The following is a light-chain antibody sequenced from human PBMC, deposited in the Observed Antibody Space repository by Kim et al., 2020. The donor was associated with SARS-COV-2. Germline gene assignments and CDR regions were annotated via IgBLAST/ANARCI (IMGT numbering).Light chain of an antibody. V-gene: IGLV2-11*01. J-gene: IGLJ3*02. CDR2: DVD. Sequence: GQSVTLSCTGTTSDVGAYNYVSWYQLHPGKAPRLLIFDVDKRPSGVPDRFSGSRSGNAASLTISGLQAEDEADYHCCSYAGSYTWVFGGGTQLTVL. CDR3: CSYAGSYTWV. CDR1: TSDVGAYNY.